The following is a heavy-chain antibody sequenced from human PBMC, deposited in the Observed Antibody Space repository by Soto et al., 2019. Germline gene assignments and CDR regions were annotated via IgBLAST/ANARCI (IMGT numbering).Heavy chain of an antibody. Sequence: SETLSLTCTVSGCSISSSSYYWVWIRQPPGKGLEWIGSIYYSGSAYYNPSLKSRVTISVDTSKNQFSLKLSSVTAADTAVYYCARLGGDYASVNFDYWGQGTLVTVSS. V-gene: IGHV4-39*01. CDR3: ARLGGDYASVNFDY. D-gene: IGHD4-17*01. CDR1: GCSISSSSYY. CDR2: IYYSGSA. J-gene: IGHJ4*02.